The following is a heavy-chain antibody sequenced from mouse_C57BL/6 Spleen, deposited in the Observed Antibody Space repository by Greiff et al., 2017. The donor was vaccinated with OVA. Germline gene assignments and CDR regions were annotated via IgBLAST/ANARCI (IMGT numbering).Heavy chain of an antibody. CDR1: GYAFSSSW. CDR3: ARNWDVAWFAY. J-gene: IGHJ3*01. Sequence: QVQLQQSGPELVKPGASVKISCKASGYAFSSSWINWVKQRPGKGLEWIGRIYPGDGDTNYNGKFKGKATLTADKSSSTAYMQLSSLTSEDSAVYFCARNWDVAWFAYWGQGALVTVSA. V-gene: IGHV1-82*01. CDR2: IYPGDGDT. D-gene: IGHD4-1*01.